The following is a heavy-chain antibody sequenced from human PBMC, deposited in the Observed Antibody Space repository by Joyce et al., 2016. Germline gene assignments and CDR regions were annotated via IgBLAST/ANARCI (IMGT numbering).Heavy chain of an antibody. CDR3: ARHMGVRSGFDS. Sequence: QVQLQESGPGRVKPSETLSLTCTVSGGSISGYYWSWIRQPPGEGLEWLGYIHYTGNTHYDPSLKSRVTISVDTSKNQFSLKLSSVTAADTATYSCARHMGVRSGFDSWGQGTLVTVSS. J-gene: IGHJ4*02. CDR2: IHYTGNT. CDR1: GGSISGYY. V-gene: IGHV4-59*08. D-gene: IGHD3-3*01.